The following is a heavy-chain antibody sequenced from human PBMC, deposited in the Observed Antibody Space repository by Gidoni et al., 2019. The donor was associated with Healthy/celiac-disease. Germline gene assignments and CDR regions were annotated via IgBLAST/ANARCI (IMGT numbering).Heavy chain of an antibody. D-gene: IGHD2-21*01. CDR2: FDPEDGET. CDR3: ATANCGGDCYSGDRGYYYGMDV. V-gene: IGHV1-24*01. CDR1: GYTLTELS. J-gene: IGHJ6*02. Sequence: QVQLVQSGAEVKKPGASVKVSCKVSGYTLTELSMPWVRQAPGKGLEWMGGFDPEDGETIYAQKFQGRVTMTEDTSTDTAYMELSSLRSEDTAVYYCATANCGGDCYSGDRGYYYGMDVWGQGTTVTVSS.